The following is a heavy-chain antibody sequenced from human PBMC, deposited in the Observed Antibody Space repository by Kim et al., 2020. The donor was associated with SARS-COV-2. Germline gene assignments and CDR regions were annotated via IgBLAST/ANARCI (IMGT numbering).Heavy chain of an antibody. V-gene: IGHV4-59*01. CDR1: GGSISSYY. CDR3: ARLSYYYDSSGYYYWGGFDY. D-gene: IGHD3-22*01. Sequence: SETLSLTCTVSGGSISSYYWSWIRQPPGKGLEWIGYIYYSGSTNYNPSLKSRVTISVDTSKNQFSLKLSSVTAADTAVYYCARLSYYYDSSGYYYWGGFDYWGQGTLVTVSS. CDR2: IYYSGST. J-gene: IGHJ4*02.